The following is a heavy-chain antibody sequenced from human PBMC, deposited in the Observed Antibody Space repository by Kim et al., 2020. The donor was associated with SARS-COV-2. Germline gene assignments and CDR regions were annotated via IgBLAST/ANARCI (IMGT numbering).Heavy chain of an antibody. D-gene: IGHD5-12*01. CDR3: ARDVSSGYVSVFDY. V-gene: IGHV3-33*01. CDR1: GFTFSSYG. Sequence: GGSLRLSRAASGFTFSSYGMHWVRQAPGKGLEWVAVIWYDGSNKYYADSVKGRFTISRDNSKNTLYLQMNSLRAEDTAVYYCARDVSSGYVSVFDYWGQGTLVTVSS. J-gene: IGHJ4*02. CDR2: IWYDGSNK.